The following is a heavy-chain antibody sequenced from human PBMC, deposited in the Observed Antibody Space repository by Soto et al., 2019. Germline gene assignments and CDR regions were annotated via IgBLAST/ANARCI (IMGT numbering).Heavy chain of an antibody. D-gene: IGHD2-2*02. CDR3: ARDRGYCSSTSCYTRPNHHPRYYYYYYGMDV. CDR2: IYYSGST. J-gene: IGHJ6*02. V-gene: IGHV4-59*01. CDR1: GGSISSYY. Sequence: PSETLSLTCTVSGGSISSYYRSWIRQPPGKGLEWIGYIYYSGSTNYNPSLKSRVTISVDTSKNQFSLKLSSVTAADTAVYYCARDRGYCSSTSCYTRPNHHPRYYYYYYGMDVWGQGTTVTVSS.